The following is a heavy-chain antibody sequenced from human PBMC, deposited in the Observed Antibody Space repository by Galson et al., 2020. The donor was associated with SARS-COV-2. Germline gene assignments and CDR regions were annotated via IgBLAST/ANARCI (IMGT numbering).Heavy chain of an antibody. V-gene: IGHV1-2*02. Sequence: ASVKVSCKASGYTFTGYYMHWVRQAPGQGLEWMGWINPNSGGTNYAQKFQGRVTMTRDTSISTAYMELSRLRSDDTAVYYCAREGYSSSWYHSNWFDPWGQGTLVTVSS. CDR3: AREGYSSSWYHSNWFDP. CDR2: INPNSGGT. D-gene: IGHD6-13*01. CDR1: GYTFTGYY. J-gene: IGHJ5*02.